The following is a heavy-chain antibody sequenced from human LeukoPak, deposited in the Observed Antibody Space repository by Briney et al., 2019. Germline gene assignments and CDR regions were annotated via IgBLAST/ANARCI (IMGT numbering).Heavy chain of an antibody. V-gene: IGHV2-70*01. CDR2: IDWDEDK. Sequence: SGPTLVKPPQTRTLTCTFSGLSLSTSGMCVSWIRQPPGKALEWLALIDWDEDKYYSTSLKTRLTTSKDTSKTQVVPTMPHMDPVDTATYYCARNFRGSGSYGFDYWGQGTLVTVSS. J-gene: IGHJ4*02. D-gene: IGHD1-26*01. CDR3: ARNFRGSGSYGFDY. CDR1: GLSLSTSGMC.